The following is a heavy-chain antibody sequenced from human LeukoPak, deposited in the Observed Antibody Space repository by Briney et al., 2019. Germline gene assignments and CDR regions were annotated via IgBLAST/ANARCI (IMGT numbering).Heavy chain of an antibody. CDR3: ALIPSFQVVPADY. CDR2: ISAYNGNT. D-gene: IGHD2-2*01. J-gene: IGHJ4*02. V-gene: IGHV1-18*01. CDR1: GYTFTSYG. Sequence: ASVKVSCKASGYTFTSYGISWVRQAPGQGLEWMGWISAYNGNTNYAQKLQGRVTITRNTSISTAYMELSSLRSEDTAVYYCALIPSFQVVPADYWGQGTLVTVSS.